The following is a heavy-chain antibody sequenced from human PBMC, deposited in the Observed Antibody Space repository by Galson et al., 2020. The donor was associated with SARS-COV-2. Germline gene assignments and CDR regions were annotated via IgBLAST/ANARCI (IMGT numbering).Heavy chain of an antibody. D-gene: IGHD3-9*01. Sequence: ASETLSLTCTVSGGSISSGSFYWGWVRQPPGKGLEWIGSIYYSGSTYYNPSLKSRLSISVDTSKNQFSLKLNSVTAADTAVYYCARQKIYGLNDLLTGPDYWGQGTLVTVSS. CDR1: GGSISSGSFY. V-gene: IGHV4-39*01. CDR3: ARQKIYGLNDLLTGPDY. J-gene: IGHJ4*02. CDR2: IYYSGST.